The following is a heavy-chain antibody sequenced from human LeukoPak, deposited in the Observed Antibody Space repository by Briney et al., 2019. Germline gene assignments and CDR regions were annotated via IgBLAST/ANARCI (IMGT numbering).Heavy chain of an antibody. CDR2: IYYSGST. CDR3: ARAVSDYDRINAFDI. V-gene: IGHV4-59*01. D-gene: IGHD5-12*01. J-gene: IGHJ3*02. Sequence: SETLSHTCTVSGGSISSYYWSWIRQPPGKGLEWIGYIYYSGSTNYNPSLKSRVTISVDTSKNQFSLKLSSVTAADTAVYYCARAVSDYDRINAFDIWGQGTMVTVSS. CDR1: GGSISSYY.